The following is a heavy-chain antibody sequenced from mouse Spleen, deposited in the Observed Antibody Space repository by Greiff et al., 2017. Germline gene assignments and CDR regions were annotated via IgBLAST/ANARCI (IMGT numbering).Heavy chain of an antibody. CDR2: IDPETGGT. D-gene: IGHD2-14*01. J-gene: IGHJ2*01. V-gene: IGHV1-15*01. Sequence: QVQLQQSGAELVRPGASVTLSCKASGYTFTDYEMHWVKQTPVHGLEWIGAIDPETGGTAYNQKFKDKATLTADKSSSTAYMQLSSLTYEDSAVYYCAREGRYEGYWGQGTTLTVSS. CDR1: GYTFTDYE. CDR3: AREGRYEGY.